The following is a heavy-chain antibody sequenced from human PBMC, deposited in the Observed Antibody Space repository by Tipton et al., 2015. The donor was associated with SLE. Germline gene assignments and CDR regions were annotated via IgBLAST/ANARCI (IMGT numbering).Heavy chain of an antibody. D-gene: IGHD2-2*01. CDR2: INHSGIT. J-gene: IGHJ5*02. Sequence: LRLSCAVYGGSFSGYYWNWIRQPPGKGLEWIGEINHSGITNYNPSLKSRVTISVDTSKNQFSLKLSSVTAADTAVYYCAREGRYCSSTSCSPDWFDPWGQGTLVTVSS. CDR3: AREGRYCSSTSCSPDWFDP. V-gene: IGHV4-34*01. CDR1: GGSFSGYY.